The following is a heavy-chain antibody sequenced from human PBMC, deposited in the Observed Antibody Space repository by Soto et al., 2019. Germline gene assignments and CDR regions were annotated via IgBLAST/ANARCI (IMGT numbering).Heavy chain of an antibody. Sequence: GSGPTLVNPTQTLTLTCTFSGFSLSTSGMCVSWIRQPPGKALEWLALIDWDDDKYYSTSLKTRLTISKDTSKNQVVLTMTNMDPVDTATYYCARISRYSYGFYYYYYGMDVWGQGTTVTVSS. CDR1: GFSLSTSGMC. CDR3: ARISRYSYGFYYYYYGMDV. V-gene: IGHV2-70*01. J-gene: IGHJ6*02. CDR2: IDWDDDK. D-gene: IGHD5-18*01.